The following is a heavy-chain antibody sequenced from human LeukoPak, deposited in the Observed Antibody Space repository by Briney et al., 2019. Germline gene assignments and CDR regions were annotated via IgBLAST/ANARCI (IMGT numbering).Heavy chain of an antibody. D-gene: IGHD1-26*01. CDR2: IYENGRT. CDR3: ARDWELGH. CDR1: GGSIGNFF. J-gene: IGHJ4*02. Sequence: SETLSLTCTGSGGSIGNFFWSWIRQSPGEGLEWIGFIYENGRTSYNPSLKSRVTISVDMSKNQFSLRLTSMTAADTAVYYCARDWELGHWGRGILVTVTS. V-gene: IGHV4-59*01.